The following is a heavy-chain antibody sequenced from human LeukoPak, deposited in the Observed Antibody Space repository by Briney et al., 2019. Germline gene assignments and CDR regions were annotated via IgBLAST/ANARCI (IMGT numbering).Heavy chain of an antibody. CDR3: AWEKDTSFGRRLGN. CDR2: IYSGGST. Sequence: GGSLRLSCAASGFTVSSNYMSWVRQAPGKGLEWVSVIYSGGSTYYADSVKGRFTISRDDSKNTLYLQMSSLEIDDTAVYFCAWEKDTSFGRRLGNWGQGTLVTVAS. D-gene: IGHD3-10*01. J-gene: IGHJ4*02. CDR1: GFTVSSNY. V-gene: IGHV3-53*05.